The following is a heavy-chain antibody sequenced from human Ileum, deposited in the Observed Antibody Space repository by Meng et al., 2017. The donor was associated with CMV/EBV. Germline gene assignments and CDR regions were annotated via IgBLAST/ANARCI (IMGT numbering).Heavy chain of an antibody. J-gene: IGHJ6*02. V-gene: IGHV3-21*01. CDR1: GFTFSSYS. CDR2: ISSSSSYI. Sequence: GESLKISCAASGFTFSSYSMNWVRQAPGKGLEWVSSISSSSSYIYYADSVKGRFTISRDNAKNSLYLQMNSLRAEDTAVYYCARGTRGHYGMDVWGQGTTVTVSS. CDR3: ARGTRGHYGMDV.